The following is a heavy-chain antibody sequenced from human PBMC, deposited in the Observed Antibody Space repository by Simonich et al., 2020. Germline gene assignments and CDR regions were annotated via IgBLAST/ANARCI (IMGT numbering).Heavy chain of an antibody. D-gene: IGHD2-21*01. CDR1: GYTFTGYY. Sequence: QVQLVQSGAEVKKPGASVKVSCKASGYTFTGYYMHWVRQAPGQGLEGVGRSNPNRGGTKDARKCQGGVTMTRDTSISTADMELSRLRADDTAVYYCARNGLVGILKAFDIWGQGTMVTVSS. J-gene: IGHJ3*02. CDR2: SNPNRGGT. CDR3: ARNGLVGILKAFDI. V-gene: IGHV1-2*02.